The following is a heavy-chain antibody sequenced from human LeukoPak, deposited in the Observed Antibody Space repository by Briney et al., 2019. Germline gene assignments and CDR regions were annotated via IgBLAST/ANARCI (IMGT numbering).Heavy chain of an antibody. Sequence: KPSETLSLTCTVSGGSISSSSYYWGWIRQPPGKGLEWIGSIYYSGSTYYNPSLKSRVTISVDTSKDQFSLKLSSVTAADTAVYYCARAWPLDYWGQGTLVTVSS. CDR2: IYYSGST. V-gene: IGHV4-39*01. CDR3: ARAWPLDY. D-gene: IGHD5-24*01. J-gene: IGHJ4*02. CDR1: GGSISSSSYY.